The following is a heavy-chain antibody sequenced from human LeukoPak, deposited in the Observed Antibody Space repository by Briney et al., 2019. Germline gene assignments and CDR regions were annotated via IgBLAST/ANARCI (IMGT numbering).Heavy chain of an antibody. V-gene: IGHV3-23*01. CDR2: ISGSGGST. J-gene: IGHJ4*02. Sequence: PGGSLRLSCAASGFTFSSYAMSWVRQAPGKGLGWVSAISGSGGSTYCADSVKGRFTISRDNSKNTLYLQMNSLRAEDTAVYYCAKGSSGWYSLLDYWGQGTLVTVSS. CDR3: AKGSSGWYSLLDY. D-gene: IGHD6-19*01. CDR1: GFTFSSYA.